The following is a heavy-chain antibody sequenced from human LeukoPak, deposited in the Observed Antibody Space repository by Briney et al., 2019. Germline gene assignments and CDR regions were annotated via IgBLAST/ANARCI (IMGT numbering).Heavy chain of an antibody. Sequence: TQTLSLTCTVSGGSISSGGYYWSWIRQPPGKGLEWIGYIYHSGSTYYNPSLKSRVTISVDRSKNQFSLKLSSVTAADTAVYYCAREDSSGWPSNDYWGQGTLVTVSS. CDR3: AREDSSGWPSNDY. CDR2: IYHSGST. D-gene: IGHD6-19*01. CDR1: GGSISSGGYY. V-gene: IGHV4-30-2*01. J-gene: IGHJ4*02.